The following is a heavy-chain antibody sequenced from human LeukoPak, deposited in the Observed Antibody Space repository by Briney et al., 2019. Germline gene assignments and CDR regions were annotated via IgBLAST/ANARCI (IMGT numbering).Heavy chain of an antibody. V-gene: IGHV1-2*06. CDR1: AYSFTAYY. D-gene: IGHD5-18*01. J-gene: IGHJ4*02. CDR2: INPNSGGP. CDR3: VRGYSYGFYFDY. Sequence: GASVKVSCKASAYSFTAYYLHWVRQTPGQGLEWVGRINPNSGGPNYGQKFQGTVTMTRDTSISTAYLELSNLRSDDTAAYYCVRGYSYGFYFDYWGQGSLVTVSS.